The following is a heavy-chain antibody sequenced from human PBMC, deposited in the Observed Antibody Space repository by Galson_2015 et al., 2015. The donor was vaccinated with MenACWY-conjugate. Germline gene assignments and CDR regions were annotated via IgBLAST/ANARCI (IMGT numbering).Heavy chain of an antibody. D-gene: IGHD3-16*01. CDR3: ARIPPWGSSFGYLDY. CDR2: VIPIAGMT. CDR1: GGSFSSFS. V-gene: IGHV1-69*02. Sequence: SVKVSCKASGGSFSSFSISWVRQAPGQGLEWMGRVIPIAGMTNYAKNFQGRLTITADTSARTAYMELSSLTSEDTAVYYCARIPPWGSSFGYLDYWGQGILVAVSS. J-gene: IGHJ4*02.